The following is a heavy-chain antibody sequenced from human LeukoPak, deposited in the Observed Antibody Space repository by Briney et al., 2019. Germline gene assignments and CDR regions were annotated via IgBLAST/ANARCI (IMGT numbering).Heavy chain of an antibody. CDR2: INAGNGNT. V-gene: IGHV1-3*01. CDR1: GYTFTSYA. Sequence: ASVKVSCKASGYTFTSYAMHSVRQAPGQRLQWMGWINAGNGNTEYSQKFQGRVTITRDTSATTAYMELSSLRSEDTAVYYCARDRGIVVPSNWFDPWGQGTLVTVSS. CDR3: ARDRGIVVPSNWFDP. D-gene: IGHD2-2*01. J-gene: IGHJ5*02.